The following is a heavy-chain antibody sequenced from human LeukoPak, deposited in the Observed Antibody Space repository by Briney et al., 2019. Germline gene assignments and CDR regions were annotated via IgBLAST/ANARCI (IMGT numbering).Heavy chain of an antibody. CDR2: IYYSGST. CDR1: GGSISSGGYY. CDR3: ARLRDIVVVPAWIDY. D-gene: IGHD2-2*01. J-gene: IGHJ4*02. Sequence: SETLSLTCTVSGGSISSGGYYWGWIRQPPGKGLEWIGSIYYSGSTYYNPSLKSRVTISVDTSKNQFSLKLSSVTAADTAVYYCARLRDIVVVPAWIDYWGQGTLVTVSS. V-gene: IGHV4-39*01.